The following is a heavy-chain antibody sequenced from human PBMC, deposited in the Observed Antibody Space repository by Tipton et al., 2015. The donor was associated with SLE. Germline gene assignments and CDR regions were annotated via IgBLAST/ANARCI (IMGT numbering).Heavy chain of an antibody. V-gene: IGHV4-59*01. CDR2: IYYSGST. CDR3: AGGHGPSAFDI. CDR1: GGSISSYY. J-gene: IGHJ3*02. Sequence: TLSLTCTVSGGSISSYYWSWIRQPPGKGLEWIGYIYYSGSTNYNPSLKSRVTISVDTSKNQFSLKLSSVTAADTAVYYCAGGHGPSAFDIWGQGTMVTVSS. D-gene: IGHD3-16*01.